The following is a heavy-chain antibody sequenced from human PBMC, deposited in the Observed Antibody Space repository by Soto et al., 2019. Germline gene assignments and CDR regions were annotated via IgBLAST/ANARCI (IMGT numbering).Heavy chain of an antibody. CDR1: GLSLSTSGVG. CDR2: IYWDDDK. J-gene: IGHJ4*02. D-gene: IGHD2-2*01. CDR3: ARDIVVVPAATFDFDY. Sequence: QITLKESGPTLVKPTQTLTLTCTFSGLSLSTSGVGVGWIRQPPGKALEGLALIYWDDDKRYSPSLKSRLTIAKDTSKNQVVLTMTNMDPVDTATYYCARDIVVVPAATFDFDYWGQGTLVTVSS. V-gene: IGHV2-5*02.